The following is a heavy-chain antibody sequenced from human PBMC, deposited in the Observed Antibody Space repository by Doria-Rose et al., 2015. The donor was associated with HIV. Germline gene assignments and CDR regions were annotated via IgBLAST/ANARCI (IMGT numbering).Heavy chain of an antibody. CDR3: ARIKSSRWYHKYYFDF. CDR1: GGSLSSPGMG. J-gene: IGHJ4*02. Sequence: QVTLKESGPVLVKPTETLTLTCTVSGGSLSSPGMGVSWIRQPPGQALEWLAKIFTDDERSYKTSLNSRLTISRGTSKSQVVLTMTDMDPVDTATYYCARIKSSRWYHKYYFDFWGQGTLVIVSA. D-gene: IGHD6-13*01. CDR2: IFTDDER. V-gene: IGHV2-26*01.